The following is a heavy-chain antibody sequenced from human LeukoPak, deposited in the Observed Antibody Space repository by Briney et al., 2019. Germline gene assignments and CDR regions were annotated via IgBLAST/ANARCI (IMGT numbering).Heavy chain of an antibody. Sequence: GRSLRLSCAASGFTFRNYAMHWVRQAPGKGLEWVAVISYDGSNKYYADSVKGRFTMSRDNSKNTLYLQMNSLIAEDTAVYYCATVGSGWYGSFDYWGQGTLVTVSS. CDR2: ISYDGSNK. J-gene: IGHJ4*02. V-gene: IGHV3-30*01. CDR3: ATVGSGWYGSFDY. D-gene: IGHD6-19*01. CDR1: GFTFRNYA.